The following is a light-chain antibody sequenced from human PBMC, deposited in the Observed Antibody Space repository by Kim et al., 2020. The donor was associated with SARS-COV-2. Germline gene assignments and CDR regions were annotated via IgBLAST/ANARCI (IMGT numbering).Light chain of an antibody. CDR2: DAS. Sequence: ASVGDRVTITCQASQDIKNYVNWFHQKPGKAPKVLIHDASNLETGVPSRFSGSGSGTYFTFTISSLQPEDIATYYCQQYDNVPLTFGGGTKVEIK. CDR1: QDIKNY. V-gene: IGKV1-33*01. CDR3: QQYDNVPLT. J-gene: IGKJ4*01.